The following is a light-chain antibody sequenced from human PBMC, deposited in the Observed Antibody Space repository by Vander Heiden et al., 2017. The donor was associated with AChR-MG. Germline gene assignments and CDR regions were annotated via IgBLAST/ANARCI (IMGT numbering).Light chain of an antibody. CDR2: DVS. Sequence: QSALTQPRSVSGSPGQSVTISCTGTSSDVGGHNYVSWYQQHPGKAPKLMIYDVSKRPSGVPDRFSGSKSGNTASLTISGLQAEDEADYYCCSYAGSYISYVFGTGTKVTGL. V-gene: IGLV2-11*01. J-gene: IGLJ1*01. CDR1: SSDVGGHNY. CDR3: CSYAGSYISYV.